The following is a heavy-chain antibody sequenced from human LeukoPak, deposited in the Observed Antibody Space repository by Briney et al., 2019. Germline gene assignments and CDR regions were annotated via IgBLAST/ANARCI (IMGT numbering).Heavy chain of an antibody. V-gene: IGHV3-7*01. J-gene: IGHJ5*02. D-gene: IGHD3-10*01. CDR3: ARDFGSRGVRGSAPTNWFDP. CDR2: IKQDGSEK. CDR1: GFTFSSYW. Sequence: PGGSLRLSCAASGFTFSSYWMSWVRQAPGKGLEWVANIKQDGSEKYYVDSVKGRFTISRDNAKNSLYLQMNSLRAEDTAVYYCARDFGSRGVRGSAPTNWFDPWGQGTLVTVSS.